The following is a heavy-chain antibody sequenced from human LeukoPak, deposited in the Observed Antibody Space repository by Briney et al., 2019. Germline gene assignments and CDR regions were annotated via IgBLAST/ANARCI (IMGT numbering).Heavy chain of an antibody. D-gene: IGHD4/OR15-4a*01. J-gene: IGHJ4*02. V-gene: IGHV4-59*01. CDR1: GGSISNYY. CDR3: ARDVSFYGAYHYYFDY. Sequence: SETLSLTCTVSGGSISNYYWSWIRQPPGKGLEWIGYIYYSGSTNYNPSLKSRVTISVDTSKNQFSLKLSSVTAADTAVYYCARDVSFYGAYHYYFDYWGQGALVTVSS. CDR2: IYYSGST.